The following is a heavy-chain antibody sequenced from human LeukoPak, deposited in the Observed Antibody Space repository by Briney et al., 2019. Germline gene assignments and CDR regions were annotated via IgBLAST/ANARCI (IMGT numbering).Heavy chain of an antibody. Sequence: GGSLRLSCAASGFTFSSFAMHWVRQAPGKGLQWVAVVSYDGSNKYYTDSVKGRFTISRDNSKNTLYLQMNSLSAEDTAVYYCAREREPHDAFDIWGQGTMVTVSS. J-gene: IGHJ3*02. V-gene: IGHV3-30*04. CDR1: GFTFSSFA. D-gene: IGHD5-24*01. CDR2: VSYDGSNK. CDR3: AREREPHDAFDI.